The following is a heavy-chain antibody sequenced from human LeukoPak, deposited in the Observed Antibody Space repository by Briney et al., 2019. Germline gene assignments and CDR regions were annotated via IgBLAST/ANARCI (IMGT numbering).Heavy chain of an antibody. J-gene: IGHJ4*02. CDR2: ISAYNGNT. V-gene: IGHV1-18*01. D-gene: IGHD2-2*01. CDR3: ARDKGCSSTSCYPPVDY. CDR1: GYTFTSYG. Sequence: GASVKVSCKASGYTFTSYGISWVRQAPGQGLEWMGWISAYNGNTNYAQKLQGRVTMTTDTSTSTAYMELRSLRSDDTAVYYCARDKGCSSTSCYPPVDYWGQGTLVTVSS.